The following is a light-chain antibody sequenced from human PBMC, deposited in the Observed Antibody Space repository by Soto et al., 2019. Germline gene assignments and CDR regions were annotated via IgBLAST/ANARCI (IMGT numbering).Light chain of an antibody. V-gene: IGKV1-12*01. CDR1: QDIGDW. CDR3: QHGYSLPVT. J-gene: IGKJ4*01. CDR2: AAS. Sequence: DIQMTQSPSSVSASVGDRVSITCRSSQDIGDWLAWYQQKPGKAPKLLVYAASCLQSGGPSGFSGSGSGTDFALTISSLQPEDFATYNWQHGYSLPVTFGGGTKVDI.